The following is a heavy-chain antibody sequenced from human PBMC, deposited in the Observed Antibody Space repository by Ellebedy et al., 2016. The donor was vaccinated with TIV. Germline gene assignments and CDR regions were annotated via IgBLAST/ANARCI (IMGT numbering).Heavy chain of an antibody. Sequence: AASVKVSCKASGYSFIDYAVSWVRQAPGQGLEWMGWISAYNGNTNYAQKFQGRVTMTRDTSASTVYMELRSLRSDDTAIYYCARDANGFDYWGQGTLVTVSS. V-gene: IGHV1-18*04. CDR3: ARDANGFDY. CDR2: ISAYNGNT. CDR1: GYSFIDYA. D-gene: IGHD1-1*01. J-gene: IGHJ4*02.